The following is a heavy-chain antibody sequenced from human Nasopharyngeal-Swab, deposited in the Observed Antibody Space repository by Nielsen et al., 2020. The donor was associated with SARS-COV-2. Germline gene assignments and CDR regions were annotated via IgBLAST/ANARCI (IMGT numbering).Heavy chain of an antibody. J-gene: IGHJ6*03. CDR3: ARYTYYYYYYMDV. CDR1: GFTFSSYG. CDR2: IRYDGSNK. D-gene: IGHD1-1*01. Sequence: GGSLRLSCAASGFTFSSYGMHWVRQAPGKGLVWVAFIRYDGSNKYYADSVKGRFTISRDNSKNTLYLQMNSLRAEDTAVYYCARYTYYYYYYMDVWGKGTTVTVSS. V-gene: IGHV3-30*02.